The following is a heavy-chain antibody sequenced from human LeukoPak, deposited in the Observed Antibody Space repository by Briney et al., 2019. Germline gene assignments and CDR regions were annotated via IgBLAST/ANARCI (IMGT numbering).Heavy chain of an antibody. CDR1: GYTFTSYD. CDR2: MNPNSGNT. V-gene: IGHV1-8*01. CDR3: ARDFKGWVATISSYYYYYYMDV. J-gene: IGHJ6*03. Sequence: ASVKVSCKASGYTFTSYDINWVRQATGQGLEWMGWMNPNSGNTGYAQKFQGRVTMTRNTSISTAYMELSSLRSEDTAVYYCARDFKGWVATISSYYYYYYMDVWGKGTTVTVSS. D-gene: IGHD5-12*01.